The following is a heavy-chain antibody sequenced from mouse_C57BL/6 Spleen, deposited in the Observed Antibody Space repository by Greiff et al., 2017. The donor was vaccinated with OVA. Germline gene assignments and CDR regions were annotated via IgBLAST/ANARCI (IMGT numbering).Heavy chain of an antibody. J-gene: IGHJ4*01. V-gene: IGHV1-82*01. CDR3: ARSLTGTGAMDY. CDR2: IYPGDGDT. D-gene: IGHD4-1*01. Sequence: VQLQQFGPELVKPGASVKISCKASGYAFSSSWMNWVKQRPGKGLEWIGRIYPGDGDTNYNGKFKGKATLTADKSSSTAYMQLSSLTSEDSAVYFCARSLTGTGAMDYWGQGTSVTVSS. CDR1: GYAFSSSW.